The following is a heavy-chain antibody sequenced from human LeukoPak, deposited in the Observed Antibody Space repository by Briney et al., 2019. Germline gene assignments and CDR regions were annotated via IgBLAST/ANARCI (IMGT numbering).Heavy chain of an antibody. CDR2: SGSGGST. Sequence: GGSLRLSCAASGFTFISYAMSWVRQHPGKGLECVSGSGSGGSTYYADSVEGRFTISRDNFKNTLYLEMNSLRAEDTAVYYCAKDFWSRYYSNYWGQGTLVTVSS. D-gene: IGHD3-3*01. V-gene: IGHV3-23*01. CDR1: GFTFISYA. CDR3: AKDFWSRYYSNY. J-gene: IGHJ4*02.